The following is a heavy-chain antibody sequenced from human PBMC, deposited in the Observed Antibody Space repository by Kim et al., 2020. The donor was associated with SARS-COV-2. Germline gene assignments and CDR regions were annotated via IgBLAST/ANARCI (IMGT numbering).Heavy chain of an antibody. J-gene: IGHJ6*02. D-gene: IGHD3-3*01. V-gene: IGHV3-11*06. CDR3: ARPPNFDFWSGFYGMDV. Sequence: VKGRFTISRDNAKNSLYLQMNSLRAEDTAVYYCARPPNFDFWSGFYGMDVWGQGTTVTVSS.